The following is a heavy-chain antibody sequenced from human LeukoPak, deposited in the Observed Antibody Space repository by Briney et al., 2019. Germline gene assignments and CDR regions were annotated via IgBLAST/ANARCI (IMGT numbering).Heavy chain of an antibody. CDR1: GFIFNAYA. D-gene: IGHD3-22*01. J-gene: IGHJ4*02. V-gene: IGHV3-30*04. CDR3: ARDIPYYDSSGGDY. Sequence: GGSLRLSCAASGFIFNAYAMHWVRQAPGKGLEWVAIISYDGSNKYYVDSVKGRFTISRDNAKNSLYLQMNSLRAEDTAVYYCARDIPYYDSSGGDYWGQGTLVTVSS. CDR2: ISYDGSNK.